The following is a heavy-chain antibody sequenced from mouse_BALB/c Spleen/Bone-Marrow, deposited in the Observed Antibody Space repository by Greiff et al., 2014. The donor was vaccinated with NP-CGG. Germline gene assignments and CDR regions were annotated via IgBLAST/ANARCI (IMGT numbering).Heavy chain of an antibody. CDR1: GYTFTSYW. Sequence: QVQLQQSGAELARPGASVTLSCKASGYTFTSYWMQWVKQRPGQGLEWIGAIYPGDGDTRYTQKFRGKATLSAYKSSNTAYLQLSSLTSEDSAVYFYASPYGNYDDMDYWGQGTSVTVSS. CDR3: ASPYGNYDDMDY. CDR2: IYPGDGDT. J-gene: IGHJ4*01. V-gene: IGHV1-87*01. D-gene: IGHD2-1*01.